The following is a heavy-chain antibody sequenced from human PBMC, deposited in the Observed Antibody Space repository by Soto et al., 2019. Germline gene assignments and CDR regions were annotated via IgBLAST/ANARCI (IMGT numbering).Heavy chain of an antibody. V-gene: IGHV1-8*01. Sequence: ASVKVSCKASGYTFTSYDINWVRQATGQGLEWMGWMNPNSGNTGYAQKFQGRVTMTRNTSISTAYMELSSLRSEDTAVYYCARDPLAYYDFWSGKRVRGYMDVWGKGTTVTVSS. CDR1: GYTFTSYD. CDR3: ARDPLAYYDFWSGKRVRGYMDV. D-gene: IGHD3-3*01. J-gene: IGHJ6*03. CDR2: MNPNSGNT.